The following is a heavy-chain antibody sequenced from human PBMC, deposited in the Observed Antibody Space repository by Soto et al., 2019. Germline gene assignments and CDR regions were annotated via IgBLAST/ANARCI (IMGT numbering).Heavy chain of an antibody. V-gene: IGHV5-51*01. CDR1: GYSFTSYW. CDR3: ARIGRCTNGVCYYYGMDV. CDR2: IYPGDSDT. J-gene: IGHJ6*02. D-gene: IGHD2-8*01. Sequence: GESLKISCKGSGYSFTSYWIGWVRQMPGKGLEWMGIIYPGDSDTRYSPSFQGQVTISADKSISTAYPQWSSLKASDTAMYYCARIGRCTNGVCYYYGMDVWGQGTTVTVSS.